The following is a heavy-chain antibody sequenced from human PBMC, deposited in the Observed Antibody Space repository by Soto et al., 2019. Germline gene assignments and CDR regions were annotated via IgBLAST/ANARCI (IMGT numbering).Heavy chain of an antibody. D-gene: IGHD3-3*01. V-gene: IGHV3-13*01. CDR1: GFTFSSYD. J-gene: IGHJ4*02. CDR2: IGTAGGT. CDR3: AKWGHDFWGVSTGFDY. Sequence: GGSLRLSCAASGFTFSSYDMYWVRQATGKGLEWVSAIGTAGGTYYHASAKSRFTISRENAKNSLYLQMISLSAVDTAVYYCAKWGHDFWGVSTGFDYWGQGTMVTVSS.